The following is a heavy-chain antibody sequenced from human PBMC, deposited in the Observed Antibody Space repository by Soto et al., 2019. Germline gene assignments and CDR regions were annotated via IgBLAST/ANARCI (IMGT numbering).Heavy chain of an antibody. J-gene: IGHJ6*02. CDR1: GFTFSNAW. Sequence: EVQLVESGGGLVKPGGSLRLSCAASGFTFSNAWMNWVRQAPGKGLEWVGRIKSKTDGGTTDYAAPVKGRFTISRDDSNNKLYLQMNSLKTEDTAVYYCTTGPPSGSPSYYYGMDVWGQGTTVTVSS. V-gene: IGHV3-15*07. CDR3: TTGPPSGSPSYYYGMDV. CDR2: IKSKTDGGTT.